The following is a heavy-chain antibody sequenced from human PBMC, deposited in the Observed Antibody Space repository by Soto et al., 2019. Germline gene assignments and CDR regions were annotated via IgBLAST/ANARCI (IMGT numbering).Heavy chain of an antibody. CDR3: ARGPAAIGH. Sequence: SVKVSCKASGGSFSSLVISWLRQAPGQGPEWMGGINPMLGVANFAQKFQDRVTITADESTTTAYMELSSLRSEDTAVYYCARGPAAIGHRGQGTLVTVSS. CDR1: GGSFSSLV. J-gene: IGHJ4*02. V-gene: IGHV1-69*10. D-gene: IGHD2-2*01. CDR2: INPMLGVA.